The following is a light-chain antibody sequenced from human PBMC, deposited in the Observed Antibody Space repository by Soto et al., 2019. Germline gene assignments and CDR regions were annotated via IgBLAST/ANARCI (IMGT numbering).Light chain of an antibody. CDR2: GAS. Sequence: EIVLTQSPGTLSLSPGERATLSCRASQSVSSNYLAWYQQKPGQAPRLLIHGASSRATGIPDRFSGRGSGTDFTLSISRLEPEDFAVYYCQQYVSSPPTFGQGTKVDIK. V-gene: IGKV3-20*01. CDR3: QQYVSSPPT. J-gene: IGKJ1*01. CDR1: QSVSSNY.